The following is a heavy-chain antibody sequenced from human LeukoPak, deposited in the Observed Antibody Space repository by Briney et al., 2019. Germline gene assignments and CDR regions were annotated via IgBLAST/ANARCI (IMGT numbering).Heavy chain of an antibody. CDR1: GGSISSHH. CDR3: AGDRDYGGIDY. CDR2: IYYSGNT. J-gene: IGHJ4*02. Sequence: TPSETLSLTCTVSGGSISSHHWSWIRQPPGRGLEWIGYIYYSGNTNYNPSLKSRVTISMDTSKNQFSLRLSSVTTADTAVYYCAGDRDYGGIDYWGQGTLVTVSS. D-gene: IGHD4-23*01. V-gene: IGHV4-59*11.